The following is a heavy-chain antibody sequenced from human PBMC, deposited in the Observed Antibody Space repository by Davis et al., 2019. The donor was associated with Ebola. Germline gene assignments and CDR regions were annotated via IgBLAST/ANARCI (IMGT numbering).Heavy chain of an antibody. CDR2: INPNSGGT. V-gene: IGHV1-2*02. J-gene: IGHJ4*02. CDR1: GYTFTGYY. CDR3: ARVGSSGWYITFDY. Sequence: ASVKVSCKASGYTFTGYYMHWVRQAPGQGLEWMGWINPNSGGTNYAQKFQGRVTMTRDTSISTAYMELSRLRSDDTAVYYCARVGSSGWYITFDYWGQGTLVTVSS. D-gene: IGHD6-19*01.